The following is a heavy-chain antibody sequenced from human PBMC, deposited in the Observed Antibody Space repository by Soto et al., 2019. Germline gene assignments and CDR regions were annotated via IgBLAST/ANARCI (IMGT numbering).Heavy chain of an antibody. CDR2: ISYDGSNK. D-gene: IGHD5-12*01. CDR1: GFTFSSYG. CDR3: AKSRDGYNRY. J-gene: IGHJ4*02. Sequence: QVQLVESGGSVVQPGRSLRLSCAASGFTFSSYGMHWVRQAPGKGLEWVAVISYDGSNKYYADSVKGRFTISRDNSKNTLYLQMNSLRAEDTAVYYCAKSRDGYNRYWGQGTLVTVSS. V-gene: IGHV3-30*18.